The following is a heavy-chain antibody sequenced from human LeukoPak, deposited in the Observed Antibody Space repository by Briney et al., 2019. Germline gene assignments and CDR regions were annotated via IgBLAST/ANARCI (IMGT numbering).Heavy chain of an antibody. J-gene: IGHJ4*02. D-gene: IGHD6-6*01. Sequence: PSETLSLTCTVSGGSISSGGYYWSWIRQHPGKGLEWIGYISYSGSTYYNPSLKSRVTISVDTSKNQFSLKLSSVTAADTAVYYCARDKGPYSSSDYWGQGILVTVSS. CDR2: ISYSGST. CDR1: GGSISSGGYY. CDR3: ARDKGPYSSSDY. V-gene: IGHV4-31*03.